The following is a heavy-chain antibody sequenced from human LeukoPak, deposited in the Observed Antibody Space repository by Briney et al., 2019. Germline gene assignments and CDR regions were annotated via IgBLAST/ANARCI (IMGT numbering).Heavy chain of an antibody. CDR2: ISAYNGNT. CDR3: ARHRQWLDQREPRFDY. CDR1: GYTFTSYG. J-gene: IGHJ4*02. D-gene: IGHD6-19*01. V-gene: IGHV1-18*01. Sequence: GASVKVSCKASGYTFTSYGISWVRQAPGQGLEWMGWISAYNGNTNYAQKLQGRVTMTTDTSTSTAYMELRSLRSDDTAVYYCARHRQWLDQREPRFDYWGQGTLVTVSS.